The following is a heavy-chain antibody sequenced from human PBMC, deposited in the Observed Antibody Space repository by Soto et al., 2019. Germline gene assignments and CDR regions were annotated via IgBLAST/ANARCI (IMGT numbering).Heavy chain of an antibody. CDR1: GFTLSSSA. V-gene: IGHV1-58*01. D-gene: IGHD3-22*01. J-gene: IGHJ4*02. CDR2: IAVGSGNT. CDR3: ASWNPYDSSGYYFDN. Sequence: GASVKVACKTSGFTLSSSAVQGVRQARGQRLEWTGWIAVGSGNTNYAQKVQERVTITRDLSTSTAYLELSSLRSEDTAVYYCASWNPYDSSGYYFDNWGQGTLVTVSS.